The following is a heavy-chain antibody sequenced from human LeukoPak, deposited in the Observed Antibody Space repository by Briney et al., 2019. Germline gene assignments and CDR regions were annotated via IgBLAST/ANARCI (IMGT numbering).Heavy chain of an antibody. V-gene: IGHV1-18*01. CDR2: ISAYNGNT. CDR3: ARAHFGGSSPVDP. D-gene: IGHD1-26*01. J-gene: IGHJ5*02. Sequence: GASVKVSCKASGYTFTSYGISWVRQAPGQGLEWMGWISAYNGNTNCAQKLQGRVTMTTDTSTSTAYMELRSLRSEDTAVYYCARAHFGGSSPVDPWGQGTLVTVSS. CDR1: GYTFTSYG.